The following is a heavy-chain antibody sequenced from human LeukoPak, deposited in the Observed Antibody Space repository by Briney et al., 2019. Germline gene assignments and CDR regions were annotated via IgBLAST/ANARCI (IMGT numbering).Heavy chain of an antibody. Sequence: SETLSLTCTVSGGSISSYYWSWIRQPPGKGLEWIGYIYYSGSTNYNPSLKSRVTISVDTSKNQFSLKLSSVTAADTAVYYCANFGGYDYYPYYFDYWGQGTLVTVSS. V-gene: IGHV4-59*01. J-gene: IGHJ4*02. CDR1: GGSISSYY. CDR2: IYYSGST. CDR3: ANFGGYDYYPYYFDY. D-gene: IGHD5-12*01.